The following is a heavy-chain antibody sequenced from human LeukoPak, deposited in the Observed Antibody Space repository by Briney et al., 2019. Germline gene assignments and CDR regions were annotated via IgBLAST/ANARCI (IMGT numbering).Heavy chain of an antibody. CDR3: ARSYWDSSNFDY. CDR2: IYYSGST. Sequence: SETLSLTCTVSGGSISSSSYYWGWIRQPPGQGLEWIGSIYYSGSTYYNPSLKSRVTISVDTSKNQFSLKLSSVTAADTAVYYCARSYWDSSNFDYWGQGTLVTVSS. D-gene: IGHD6-13*01. CDR1: GGSISSSSYY. V-gene: IGHV4-39*01. J-gene: IGHJ4*02.